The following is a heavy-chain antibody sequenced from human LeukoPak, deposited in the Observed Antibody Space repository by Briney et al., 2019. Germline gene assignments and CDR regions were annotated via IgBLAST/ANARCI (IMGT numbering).Heavy chain of an antibody. Sequence: SETLSLTCSVSGGSITTDYWSWIRQPPGKGLEYIGYISYSGNTNYNPSLKSRVTISADTSKNQFSLNLYSMTAADTAVYYCARTIFSSWGYYYYMDVWGKGTTVTVSS. J-gene: IGHJ6*03. V-gene: IGHV4-59*01. CDR2: ISYSGNT. CDR1: GGSITTDY. CDR3: ARTIFSSWGYYYYMDV. D-gene: IGHD6-13*01.